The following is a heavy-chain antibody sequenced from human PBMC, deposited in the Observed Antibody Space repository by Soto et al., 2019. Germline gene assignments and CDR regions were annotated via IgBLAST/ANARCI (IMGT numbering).Heavy chain of an antibody. V-gene: IGHV1-18*01. D-gene: IGHD3-22*01. Sequence: ASLKVSCNASGYTFTSYGISWVRQAPGQGLEWMGWISAYNGNTNYAQKLQGRVTMTTDTSTSTAYMELRSLRSDDTAVYYCARENGSGYHNLFDPWGQGTLVIVSS. CDR1: GYTFTSYG. CDR3: ARENGSGYHNLFDP. J-gene: IGHJ5*02. CDR2: ISAYNGNT.